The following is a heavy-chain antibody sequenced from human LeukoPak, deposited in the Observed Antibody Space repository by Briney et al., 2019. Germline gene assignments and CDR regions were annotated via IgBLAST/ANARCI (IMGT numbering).Heavy chain of an antibody. J-gene: IGHJ4*02. CDR1: GGTFSSYA. V-gene: IGHV1-69*04. CDR2: IIPILGIA. D-gene: IGHD5-18*01. Sequence: SVKVSGKASGGTFSSYAISWVRQAPGQGLEWMGRIIPILGIANYAQKFQGRVTITADKSTSTAYMELSSLRSEDTAVYYCARDRGIQLWSFDYWGQGTLVTVSS. CDR3: ARDRGIQLWSFDY.